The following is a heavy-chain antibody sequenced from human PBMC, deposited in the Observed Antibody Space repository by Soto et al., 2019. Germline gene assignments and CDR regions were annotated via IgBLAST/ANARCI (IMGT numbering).Heavy chain of an antibody. V-gene: IGHV3-15*01. J-gene: IGHJ4*02. Sequence: PGGSLRLSCAASGFTFSNAWMSLVRQAPGKGLECVCRIKSKTDGGTTDYAAPVKGRFTISRDASKNTLYLQMNSLKTEDTAVYYCTFGDPSYSIFDYWGQGTLVTVSS. CDR1: GFTFSNAW. D-gene: IGHD2-15*01. CDR3: TFGDPSYSIFDY. CDR2: IKSKTDGGTT.